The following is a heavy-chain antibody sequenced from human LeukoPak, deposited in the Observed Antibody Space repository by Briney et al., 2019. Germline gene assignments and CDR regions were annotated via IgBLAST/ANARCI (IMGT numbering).Heavy chain of an antibody. CDR3: ARHSDYGDYFDY. Sequence: SETPSLTCTVSGGSISSYYWSWIRQPPGKGLEWIGYIYYSGSTNYNPSLKSRVTISVDTSKNQFSLKLSSVTAADTAVYYCARHSDYGDYFDYWGQGTLVTVSS. V-gene: IGHV4-59*08. D-gene: IGHD4-17*01. CDR1: GGSISSYY. J-gene: IGHJ4*02. CDR2: IYYSGST.